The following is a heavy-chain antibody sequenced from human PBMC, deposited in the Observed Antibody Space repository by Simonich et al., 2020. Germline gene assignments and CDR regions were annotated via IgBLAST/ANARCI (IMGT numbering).Heavy chain of an antibody. CDR1: GYTFTNYY. D-gene: IGHD6-6*01. CDR3: ATGFEYSSSSWAFDI. CDR2: VDHEEGDT. J-gene: IGHJ3*02. V-gene: IGHV1-69-2*01. Sequence: EVQLVQSGAEVKKPGATVQISCKVSGYTFTNYYMNWVQQAPGKGLEWLGLVDHEEGDTIYAEKFQGRVTITPDTSTDTAYMELISLRAEDTAVYYCATGFEYSSSSWAFDICGQGTMVTVSS.